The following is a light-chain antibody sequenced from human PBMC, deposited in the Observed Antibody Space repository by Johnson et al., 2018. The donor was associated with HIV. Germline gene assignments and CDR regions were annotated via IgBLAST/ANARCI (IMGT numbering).Light chain of an antibody. Sequence: QSVLTQPPSVSAAPGQKVNISCSGSSSNIGNNYVSWYQQLPGTAPKLLIYENNKRPSGIPDRFSGSKSGTSATLGITGLQTGDEADYYCGTWDSSLSAGGFVFGTGTKVTVL. CDR2: ENN. J-gene: IGLJ1*01. V-gene: IGLV1-51*02. CDR3: GTWDSSLSAGGFV. CDR1: SSNIGNNY.